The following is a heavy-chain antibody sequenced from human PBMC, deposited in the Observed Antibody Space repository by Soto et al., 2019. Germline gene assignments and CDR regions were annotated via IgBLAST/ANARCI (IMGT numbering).Heavy chain of an antibody. Sequence: QVQLQESGPGLVKPSQTLSLNCSVSGDSINNADYYWSWIRQHAGQGLEWIGYIYYSGTTYYNPSLKSRVTISMDTSKNQFSLEMSSVTAADTAVFYCAGVRAHAFDIRGQGTMVTVSS. CDR3: AGVRAHAFDI. J-gene: IGHJ3*02. CDR1: GDSINNADYY. CDR2: IYYSGTT. V-gene: IGHV4-31*03.